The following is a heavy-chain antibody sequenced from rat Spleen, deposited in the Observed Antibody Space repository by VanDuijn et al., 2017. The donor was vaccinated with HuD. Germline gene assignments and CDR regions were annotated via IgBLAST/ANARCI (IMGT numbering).Heavy chain of an antibody. CDR1: GFTVSDFG. J-gene: IGHJ2*01. CDR3: ATSPGYFFDY. Sequence: EVQLVESGGGLVQPGRSLKLSCAASGFTVSDFGFHWIRQAPPKGLEWVASISPSGDITYYRDSVKGRFTISRDNAKSILYLQMDSLRSEDTATYYCATSPGYFFDYWGQGVMVTVSS. CDR2: ISPSGDIT. D-gene: IGHD1-4*01. V-gene: IGHV5-19*01.